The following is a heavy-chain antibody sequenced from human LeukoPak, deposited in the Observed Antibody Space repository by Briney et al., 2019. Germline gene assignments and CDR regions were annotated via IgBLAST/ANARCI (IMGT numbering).Heavy chain of an antibody. CDR2: IKEDGGDK. CDR1: GFTFTSYW. Sequence: GGSLRLSCAASGFTFTSYWMSWVRQAPGKGLEWVAHIKEDGGDKYYVDSVKGRFTISRDNAKSSLSLQMNSLRAEDTAVYYCARGQNWNHDCWGQGTLVTVSS. V-gene: IGHV3-7*04. CDR3: ARGQNWNHDC. J-gene: IGHJ4*02. D-gene: IGHD1-1*01.